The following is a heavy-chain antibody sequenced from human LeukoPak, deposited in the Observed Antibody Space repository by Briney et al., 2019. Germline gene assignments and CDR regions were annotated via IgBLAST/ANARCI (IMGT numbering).Heavy chain of an antibody. CDR1: GFTVSSNY. V-gene: IGHV3-66*02. D-gene: IGHD2-2*01. J-gene: IGHJ4*02. Sequence: GGSLRLSCAASGFTVSSNYMSWVRQAPGKGLEWVSVIYSGGSTYYADSVKRRFTISRDNSKNTLYLQMNSLRAEDTAVYYCAREHQLLYLDYWGQGTLVTVSS. CDR3: AREHQLLYLDY. CDR2: IYSGGST.